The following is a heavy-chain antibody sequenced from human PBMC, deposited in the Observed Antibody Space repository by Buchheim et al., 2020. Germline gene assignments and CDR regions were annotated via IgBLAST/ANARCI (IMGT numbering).Heavy chain of an antibody. CDR1: GYTFSDYY. CDR3: ARDNWGEYYSGPPFFYALDM. CDR2: ISSSSSNI. D-gene: IGHD7-27*01. Sequence: QVQLVESGGDLVKPGGSLRLSCTASGYTFSDYYMSWIRQAPGKGLEWISYISSSSSNIRYAESVKGRFTISRDNAKNTLFLQMNSLRAEDTAVYYCARDNWGEYYSGPPFFYALDMWGQGT. V-gene: IGHV3-11*01. J-gene: IGHJ3*02.